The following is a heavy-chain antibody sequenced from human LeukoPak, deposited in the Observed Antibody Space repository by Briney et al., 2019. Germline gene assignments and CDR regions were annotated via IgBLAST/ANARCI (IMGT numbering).Heavy chain of an antibody. CDR2: IYYGGST. Sequence: SETLSLTCTVSGGSISGSSYYWGWIRQPPGKGLEWIGSIYYGGSTNYNPSLKSRVTISVDTSKNQFSLRLTSMIAADTAVYYCARGQVPAARGHNWFDPWGQGTLVTVSS. V-gene: IGHV4-39*02. D-gene: IGHD2-2*01. CDR1: GGSISGSSYY. J-gene: IGHJ5*02. CDR3: ARGQVPAARGHNWFDP.